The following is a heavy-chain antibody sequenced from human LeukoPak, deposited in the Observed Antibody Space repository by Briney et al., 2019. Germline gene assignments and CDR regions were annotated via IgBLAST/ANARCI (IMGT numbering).Heavy chain of an antibody. J-gene: IGHJ4*02. CDR1: GFTFDDYA. D-gene: IGHD3-3*01. Sequence: GRSLRLSCAASGFTFDDYAMHWVRQAPGKGLEWVSGISWNSGSIGYADSVKGRFTISRDNAKNSLYLQMNSLRAEDTALYYCAKGYRRYDFWSGYYTYWGQGTLVTVSS. CDR3: AKGYRRYDFWSGYYTY. CDR2: ISWNSGSI. V-gene: IGHV3-9*01.